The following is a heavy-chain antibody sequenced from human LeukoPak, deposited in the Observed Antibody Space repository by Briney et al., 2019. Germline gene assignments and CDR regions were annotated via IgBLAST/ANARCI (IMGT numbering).Heavy chain of an antibody. D-gene: IGHD1-7*01. CDR3: AKRRGLELLYYYYMDV. CDR2: ISGSGGST. CDR1: GFTFSSYA. Sequence: GGSLRLSCAASGFTFSSYAMTWVRQAPGKGLEWVSAISGSGGSTYYADSVKGRFTISRDNSKNTLFLQMNSLRAEDTAVYYCAKRRGLELLYYYYMDVWGKGTTVTISS. V-gene: IGHV3-23*01. J-gene: IGHJ6*03.